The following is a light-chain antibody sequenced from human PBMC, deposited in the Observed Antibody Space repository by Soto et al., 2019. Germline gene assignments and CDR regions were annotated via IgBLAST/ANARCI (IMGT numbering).Light chain of an antibody. CDR1: QSVSSN. CDR2: GIS. V-gene: IGKV3-15*01. CDR3: QQYDNRSKWT. Sequence: EIVMTQSPATLSVSPGERGTLSCRASQSVSSNLAWFQQKHGKARRVLMYGISIRASGIPARFSGSRSGRELTVIIISMQSQDFAIYDCQQYDNRSKWTFGQGTKVDIK. J-gene: IGKJ1*01.